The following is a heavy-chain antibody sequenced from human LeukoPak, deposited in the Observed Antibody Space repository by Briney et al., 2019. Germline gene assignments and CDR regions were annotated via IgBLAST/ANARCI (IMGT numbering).Heavy chain of an antibody. D-gene: IGHD3-22*01. CDR2: ISGSGGST. CDR1: GFTFSSYA. CDR3: AKALYYYDSSGYYYPYYFDY. J-gene: IGHJ4*02. V-gene: IGHV3-23*01. Sequence: TGGSLRLSCAASGFTFSSYAMSWVRQAPGKGLEWVSAISGSGGSTYYADSVKGRFTISRDNSKNTLYLQMNSLRAEDTAVYYCAKALYYYDSSGYYYPYYFDYWGQGTLVTVSS.